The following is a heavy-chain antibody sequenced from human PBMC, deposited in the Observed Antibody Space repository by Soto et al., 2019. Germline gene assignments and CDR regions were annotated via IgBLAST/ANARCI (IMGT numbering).Heavy chain of an antibody. D-gene: IGHD2-15*01. CDR3: AKDRQPDGRWCFDH. CDR2: LFGSGRGI. J-gene: IGHJ4*02. CDR1: GFTFGTYA. V-gene: IGHV3-23*01. Sequence: EVQLLESGGALVHPGGSLRLSCAASGFTFGTYAMSWVRQAPGRGLEWVAGLFGSGRGISYADSVKGRFTISRDNLNNFLYLQMHSLRVEDSAVYYCAKDRQPDGRWCFDHCGQGTLVTVSS.